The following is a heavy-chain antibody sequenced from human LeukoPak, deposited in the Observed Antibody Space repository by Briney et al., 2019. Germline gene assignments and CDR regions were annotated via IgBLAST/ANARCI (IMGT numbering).Heavy chain of an antibody. D-gene: IGHD3-10*01. V-gene: IGHV3-49*03. J-gene: IGHJ6*03. CDR1: GFTFGDYA. CDR3: ARDQITMVRGVIHCYMDV. CDR2: IRSKDYGGAI. Sequence: PGGSLRLSCTASGFTFGDYAMSWFRQAPGKGLEWVGFIRSKDYGGAIEYAASVRGRFTISRDDSKSIAYLQMNSLRAEDTAVYYCARDQITMVRGVIHCYMDVWGKGTTVTVSS.